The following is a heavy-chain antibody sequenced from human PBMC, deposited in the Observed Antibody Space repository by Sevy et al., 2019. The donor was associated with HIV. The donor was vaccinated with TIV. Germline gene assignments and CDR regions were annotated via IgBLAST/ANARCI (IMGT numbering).Heavy chain of an antibody. CDR2: INPNSGAT. CDR1: GYTFTVYS. V-gene: IGHV1-2*06. Sequence: ASVKVSCKASGYTFTVYSLHWVRQAPGQGLEWMGRINPNSGATNYARKFQGRVTMTRDTSISTAYMELSRLTSDDTAVYYCARGVAVPAQGHFEYWGQGTLVTVSS. CDR3: ARGVAVPAQGHFEY. D-gene: IGHD2-2*01. J-gene: IGHJ4*02.